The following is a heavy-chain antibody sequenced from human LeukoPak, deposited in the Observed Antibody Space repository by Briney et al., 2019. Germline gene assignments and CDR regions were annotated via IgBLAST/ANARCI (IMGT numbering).Heavy chain of an antibody. D-gene: IGHD2-2*01. CDR3: AREGGYVVVVPAALDY. J-gene: IGHJ4*02. V-gene: IGHV1-69*04. CDR1: GGTFSSYA. CDR2: IIPILGIA. Sequence: SVKVSCKASGGTFSSYAISWVRQAPGQGLEWMGRIIPILGIANYAQKFQGRVTITADKSTSTAYMELSSLRSEDTAVYYCAREGGYVVVVPAALDYWGQGTLVTVSS.